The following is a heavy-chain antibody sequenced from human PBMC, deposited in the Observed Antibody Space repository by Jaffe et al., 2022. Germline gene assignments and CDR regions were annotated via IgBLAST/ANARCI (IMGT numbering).Heavy chain of an antibody. J-gene: IGHJ3*02. CDR2: ISGSGGST. V-gene: IGHV3-23*01. CDR3: AKRGYCSGGSCYPWAFDI. D-gene: IGHD2-15*01. CDR1: GFTFSSYA. Sequence: EVQLLESGGGLVQPGGSLRLSCAASGFTFSSYAMSWVRQAPGKGLEWVSAISGSGGSTYYADSVKGRFTISRDNSKNTLYLQMNSLRAEDTAVYYCAKRGYCSGGSCYPWAFDIWGQGTMVTVSS.